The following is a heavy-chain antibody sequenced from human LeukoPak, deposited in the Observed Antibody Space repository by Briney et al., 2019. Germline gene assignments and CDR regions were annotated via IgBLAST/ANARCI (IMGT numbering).Heavy chain of an antibody. CDR3: VKDTGMYSYDSSGFDN. D-gene: IGHD3-22*01. CDR1: GFNFDTYT. J-gene: IGHJ4*02. V-gene: IGHV3-23*01. CDR2: ISASGGMS. Sequence: GGSLRLSCAASGFNFDTYTMNWVRQAPGKGLQWVALISASGGMSYYTDSVKGRFSISRDSFRNTLHLKMNDLRTEDTAVYYCVKDTGMYSYDSSGFDNWGQETLVTVSS.